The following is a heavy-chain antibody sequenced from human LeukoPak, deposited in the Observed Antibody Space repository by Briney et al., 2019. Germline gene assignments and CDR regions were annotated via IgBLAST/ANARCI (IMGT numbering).Heavy chain of an antibody. CDR3: ARKCSGGSCWFDY. CDR2: ISSSSRPI. D-gene: IGHD2-15*01. CDR1: GFTFSSYS. J-gene: IGHJ4*02. Sequence: PGGSLRLSCAASGFTFSSYSMNWVRQAPGKGLEWVSYISSSSRPIYYGDSVKGRFTISRDNVKNSLYLQMNSLRDEDTAVYYCARKCSGGSCWFDYWGQGTLVTVSS. V-gene: IGHV3-48*02.